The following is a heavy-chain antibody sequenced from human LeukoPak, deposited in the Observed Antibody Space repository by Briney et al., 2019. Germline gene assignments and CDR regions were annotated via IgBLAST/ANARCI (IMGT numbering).Heavy chain of an antibody. CDR3: ASDLQLSA. Sequence: GGSLRLSCAASGFTFSGSAMSWVRQAPGEGLEWVSLISYSGANSYYTDSVRGRFTISRDNSKDTLFLQMNSLRAEDTAIYYCASDLQLSAWGQGTMVTVSS. CDR2: ISYSGANS. J-gene: IGHJ3*01. V-gene: IGHV3-23*01. D-gene: IGHD3-16*02. CDR1: GFTFSGSA.